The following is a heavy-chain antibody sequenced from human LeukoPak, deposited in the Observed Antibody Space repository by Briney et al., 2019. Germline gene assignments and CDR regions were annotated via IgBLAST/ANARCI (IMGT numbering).Heavy chain of an antibody. V-gene: IGHV3-64*04. D-gene: IGHD4-11*01. J-gene: IGHJ4*02. Sequence: GGSLRLSCSASGFTFSSYAMHWVRQAPGKGLEYVSAISSNGGSTFYADSVKGRFTISRDNSKNTVYLQMNSLRVEDTAVYYCARGRQCDFWGQGTLVTVSS. CDR3: ARGRQCDF. CDR2: ISSNGGST. CDR1: GFTFSSYA.